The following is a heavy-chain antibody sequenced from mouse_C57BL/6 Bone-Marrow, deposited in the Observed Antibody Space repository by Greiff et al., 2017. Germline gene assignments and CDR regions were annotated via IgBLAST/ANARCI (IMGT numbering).Heavy chain of an antibody. CDR2: IVPSDSYT. CDR3: AREWGITTVVASDWYFDV. J-gene: IGHJ1*03. D-gene: IGHD1-1*01. Sequence: QVQLQQPGAELVMPGASVKLSCKASGYTFTSYWMHWVKQRPGQGLEWIVEIVPSDSYTNYNQKFKGKSTLTVDKSSSTAYMQLSSLTSEDSAVYYCAREWGITTVVASDWYFDVWGTGTTVTVSS. CDR1: GYTFTSYW. V-gene: IGHV1-69*01.